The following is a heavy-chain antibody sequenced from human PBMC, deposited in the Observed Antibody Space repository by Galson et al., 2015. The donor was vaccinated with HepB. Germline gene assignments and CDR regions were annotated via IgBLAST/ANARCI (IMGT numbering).Heavy chain of an antibody. CDR1: GYRFTSYW. D-gene: IGHD4-17*01. Sequence: QSGAEVKKPGESLKISCKASGYRFTSYWIGWVRQMPGKGLEWMGIIYPGDSDTRYSPSFQGQVTISADKTIATAYLQWTSLKASDTAIYYCARRNGDSTGSLSYFDYWGQGSLVTVSS. CDR2: IYPGDSDT. J-gene: IGHJ4*02. CDR3: ARRNGDSTGSLSYFDY. V-gene: IGHV5-51*03.